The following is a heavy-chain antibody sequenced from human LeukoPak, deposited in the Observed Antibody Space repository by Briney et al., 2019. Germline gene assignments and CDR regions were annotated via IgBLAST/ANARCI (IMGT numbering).Heavy chain of an antibody. CDR2: ISGSGGST. CDR3: AKNLFGGIVGATTDY. J-gene: IGHJ4*02. CDR1: GFTVSSYG. D-gene: IGHD1-26*01. Sequence: PGGSLRLSCAASGFTVSSYGMSWVRQAPGKGLEWVSAISGSGGSTYYADSVKGRFTISRDNSKNTLYLQMNSLRAEDTAVYYCAKNLFGGIVGATTDYWGQGTLVTVSS. V-gene: IGHV3-23*01.